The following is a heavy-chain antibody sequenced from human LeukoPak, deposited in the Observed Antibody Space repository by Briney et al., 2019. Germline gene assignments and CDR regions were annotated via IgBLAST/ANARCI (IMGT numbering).Heavy chain of an antibody. Sequence: GTSLRLSCATSGFTFRTSGVHWVRPAPGKRLEWVALMSSDGINTYYADSVKGRFTVSRDSSKDILYLQMNSLRADDTAIYYCAKDHAGSGRAFEYWGQGTLVTVSS. D-gene: IGHD3-10*01. CDR3: AKDHAGSGRAFEY. CDR2: MSSDGINT. CDR1: GFTFRTSG. J-gene: IGHJ4*02. V-gene: IGHV3-30*04.